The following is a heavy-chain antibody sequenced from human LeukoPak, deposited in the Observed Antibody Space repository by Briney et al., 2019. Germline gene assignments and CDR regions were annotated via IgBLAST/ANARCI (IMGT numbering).Heavy chain of an antibody. D-gene: IGHD6-19*01. V-gene: IGHV4-34*01. J-gene: IGHJ4*02. CDR2: INHSGST. CDR1: GGSFSGYY. Sequence: PSETLSLTCAVYGGSFSGYYWSWIRQPPGKGLEWIGEINHSGSTNYNPSLKSRVTISVDTSKNQFSLKLSSVTAADTAVYYCARGRRVAVAGLDYWGQGILVSVSS. CDR3: ARGRRVAVAGLDY.